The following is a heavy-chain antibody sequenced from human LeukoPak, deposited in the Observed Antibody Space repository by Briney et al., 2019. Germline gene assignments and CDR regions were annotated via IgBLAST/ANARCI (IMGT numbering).Heavy chain of an antibody. D-gene: IGHD5-12*01. V-gene: IGHV1-2*06. CDR3: ATAAVSRGYSGYDLD. CDR2: INPNSGGT. Sequence: ASVTVSCKASGYTFTGYYMHWVRQAPGQGLEWMGRINPNSGGTNYAQKFQGRVTMTEDTSTDTAYMELSSLRSEDTAVYYCATAAVSRGYSGYDLDWGQGTLVTVPS. J-gene: IGHJ4*02. CDR1: GYTFTGYY.